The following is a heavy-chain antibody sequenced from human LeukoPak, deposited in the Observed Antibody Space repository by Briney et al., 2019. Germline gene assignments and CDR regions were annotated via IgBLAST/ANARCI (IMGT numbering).Heavy chain of an antibody. J-gene: IGHJ6*03. D-gene: IGHD3-16*01. V-gene: IGHV4-39*07. CDR1: GGSISSSSYY. Sequence: PSETLSLTCTVSGGSISSSSYYWGWIRQPPGKGLEWIGSIYYSGSTYYNPSLKSRLTISVDTSKNQFSLKLSSVTAADTAVYYCARETSQKGAHYMDVWGKGTTVTISS. CDR3: ARETSQKGAHYMDV. CDR2: IYYSGST.